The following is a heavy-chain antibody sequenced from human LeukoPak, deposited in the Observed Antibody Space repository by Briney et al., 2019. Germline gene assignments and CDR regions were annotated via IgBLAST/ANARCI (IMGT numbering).Heavy chain of an antibody. D-gene: IGHD3-9*01. Sequence: ASVKVSCKGSGYTFTDYYMHWVQQAPGKGLEWMGLVDPEDGETIYAEKFQGRVTITADTSTDTAYMELSSLRSEDTAVYYCATARAGYDIYAWGQGTLVTVSS. CDR2: VDPEDGET. CDR3: ATARAGYDIYA. J-gene: IGHJ5*02. CDR1: GYTFTDYY. V-gene: IGHV1-69-2*01.